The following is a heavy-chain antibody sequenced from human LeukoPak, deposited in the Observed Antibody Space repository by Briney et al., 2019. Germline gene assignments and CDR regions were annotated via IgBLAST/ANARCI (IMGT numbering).Heavy chain of an antibody. V-gene: IGHV4-39*01. CDR3: ARQGNGSGSWGTYYYYYYMDV. Sequence: ASETLSLTCTVSGGSISSSSYYWGWIRQPPGKGLEWIGSMFYRGSTLYNPSLKSRVTISVDTSKNHFSLKLSSVTAADTAVYYCARQGNGSGSWGTYYYYYYMDVWGKGTTVTISS. J-gene: IGHJ6*03. CDR2: MFYRGST. CDR1: GGSISSSSYY. D-gene: IGHD3-10*01.